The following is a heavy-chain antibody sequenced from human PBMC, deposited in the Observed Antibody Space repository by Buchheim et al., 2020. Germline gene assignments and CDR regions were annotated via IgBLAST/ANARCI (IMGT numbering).Heavy chain of an antibody. J-gene: IGHJ2*01. CDR3: ARDVIDSTSSRHWYFDL. CDR1: GGSISSADYC. D-gene: IGHD6-6*01. V-gene: IGHV4-30-4*01. CDR2: IYYSGST. Sequence: QVQLQQWGAGLLKPSETLSLTCTVSGGSISSADYCWTWIRQSPGKGLEWIGCIYYSGSTSYNPSLQSRVSISVDTSKNQFSLRLSSVTAADTAVYSCARDVIDSTSSRHWYFDLWGRGTL.